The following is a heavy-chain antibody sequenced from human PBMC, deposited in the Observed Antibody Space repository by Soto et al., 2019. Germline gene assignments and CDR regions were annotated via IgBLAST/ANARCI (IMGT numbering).Heavy chain of an antibody. CDR2: SYYSGYT. V-gene: IGHV4-30-4*01. D-gene: IGHD6-13*01. J-gene: IGHJ3*02. CDR3: ASLYGSSLDAFDI. Sequence: QVQLQESGPGLVKPSQTMSLTCTVSGGSISRGDYYWSWIRQPPGKGVEWIGYSYYSGYTNYNPSFQSRVTITVDTSKNQFTMKLSSVTAADSPVYYCASLYGSSLDAFDIWGQGTMVTVSS. CDR1: GGSISRGDYY.